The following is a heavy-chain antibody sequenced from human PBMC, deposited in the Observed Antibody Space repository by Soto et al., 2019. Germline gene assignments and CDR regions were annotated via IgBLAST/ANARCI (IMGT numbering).Heavy chain of an antibody. V-gene: IGHV4-59*01. CDR3: ARVGFSGGWYGPFDY. D-gene: IGHD6-19*01. CDR1: GGSISSYY. Sequence: SETLSLTCTVSGGSISSYYWSWIRQPPGKGLEWIGYIYYSGSTNYNPSLKSRVTISVDTSKNQFSLKLSSVTAADTAVYYCARVGFSGGWYGPFDYWGQGTLVTVSS. J-gene: IGHJ4*02. CDR2: IYYSGST.